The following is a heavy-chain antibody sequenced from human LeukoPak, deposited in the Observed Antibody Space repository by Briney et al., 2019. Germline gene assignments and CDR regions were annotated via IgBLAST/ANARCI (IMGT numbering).Heavy chain of an antibody. Sequence: GGSLRLSCAASGFPFSTYDMHWVRQPPGKGLVWVSRIYVDGRTTNYADSVKGRFTISRDNAKNTVYLEMNSLSVEDTATYYCIRDFRSADLWGQGTLVTVTS. V-gene: IGHV3-74*01. CDR1: GFPFSTYD. CDR3: IRDFRSADL. J-gene: IGHJ5*02. CDR2: IYVDGRTT.